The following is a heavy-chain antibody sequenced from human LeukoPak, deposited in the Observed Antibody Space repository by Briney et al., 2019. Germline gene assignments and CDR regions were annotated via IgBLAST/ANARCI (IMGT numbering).Heavy chain of an antibody. D-gene: IGHD5-24*01. V-gene: IGHV3-43*02. CDR2: ISGDGGAT. Sequence: GGSLRLSCAASGFTFDDYAMHWVRQPPGKGLEWVSLISGDGGATYYADSVKGRFTISRDNSKNSPYLQMNSLRTEDTALYYCAKVSLRMQRWLQLDYWGQGTLVTVSS. CDR3: AKVSLRMQRWLQLDY. CDR1: GFTFDDYA. J-gene: IGHJ4*02.